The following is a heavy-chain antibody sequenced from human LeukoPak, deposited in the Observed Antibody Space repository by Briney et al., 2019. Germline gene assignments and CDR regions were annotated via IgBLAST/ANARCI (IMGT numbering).Heavy chain of an antibody. CDR3: ARGLGTNYGGYCTGGSCPVY. D-gene: IGHD2-15*01. Sequence: GGSLRLSCVDSAFSVGSNFMSWVRQAPGKGLEWVSVIYTGGSTYSADSVKGRFTISRDYSENTVYLQMNSLRVEDTAVYYCARGLGTNYGGYCTGGSCPVYWGQGTLVTVSS. CDR1: AFSVGSNF. V-gene: IGHV3-66*01. J-gene: IGHJ4*02. CDR2: IYTGGST.